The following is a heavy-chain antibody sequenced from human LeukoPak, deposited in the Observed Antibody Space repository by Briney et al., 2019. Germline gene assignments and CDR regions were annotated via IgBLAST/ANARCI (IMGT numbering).Heavy chain of an antibody. CDR2: INHSGST. CDR1: GGSFSGYY. J-gene: IGHJ4*02. V-gene: IGHV4-34*01. Sequence: SETLSLTCAAYGGSFSGYYWSWIRQPPGKGLEWIGEINHSGSTNYNPSLKSRVTISVDTSKNQFSLKLSSVTAADTAVYYCARARLSGTTYNYWGQGTLVTVSS. CDR3: ARARLSGTTYNY. D-gene: IGHD1-7*01.